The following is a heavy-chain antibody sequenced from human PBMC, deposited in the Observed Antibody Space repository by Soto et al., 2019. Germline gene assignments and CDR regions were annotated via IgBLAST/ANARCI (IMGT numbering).Heavy chain of an antibody. V-gene: IGHV1-18*04. J-gene: IGHJ6*02. Sequence: VASVKVSCKASGYTFTSYGISWVRQAPGQGLEWMGWISAYNGNTNYAQKLQGRVTMTTDTSTSTAYMELRSLRSDDTAVYYCAGPDFYGSGSYYRRGYYYYGMDVWGQGTTVTVSS. CDR2: ISAYNGNT. D-gene: IGHD3-10*01. CDR1: GYTFTSYG. CDR3: AGPDFYGSGSYYRRGYYYYGMDV.